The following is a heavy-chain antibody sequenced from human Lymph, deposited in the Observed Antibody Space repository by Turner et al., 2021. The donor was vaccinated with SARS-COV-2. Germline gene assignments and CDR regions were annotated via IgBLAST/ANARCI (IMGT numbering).Heavy chain of an antibody. CDR1: GYTFTSYD. CDR3: ARGRYSGGGMDV. D-gene: IGHD1-26*01. CDR2: MNPNSGNT. V-gene: IGHV1-8*02. J-gene: IGHJ6*02. Sequence: QVPLVQSGAEVKKPGASVKVSCKAPGYTFTSYDINWVRQATGQGLEGMGWMNPNSGNTGYAQKFQGRVTMTRNTSISTAYMELSSLRSEDTAVYYCARGRYSGGGMDVWGQGTTVTVSS.